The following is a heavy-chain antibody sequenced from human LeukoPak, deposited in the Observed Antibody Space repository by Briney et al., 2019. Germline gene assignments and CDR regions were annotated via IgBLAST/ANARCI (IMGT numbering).Heavy chain of an antibody. CDR3: ARDQERGYSFSFA. J-gene: IGHJ4*02. CDR1: GFTFSNYA. V-gene: IGHV3-23*01. Sequence: GGSLRLSCAASGFTFSNYAMRWARQAPGKGLEWVSYISGTGDNTQYADSVKGRFTVSRDNSKNTLYLQMNSLRAEDTAVYYCARDQERGYSFSFAWGQGTLVTVSS. CDR2: ISGTGDNT. D-gene: IGHD1-1*01.